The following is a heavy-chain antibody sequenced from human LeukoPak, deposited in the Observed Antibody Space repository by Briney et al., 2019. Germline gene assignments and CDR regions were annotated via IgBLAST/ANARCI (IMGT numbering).Heavy chain of an antibody. V-gene: IGHV1-69*06. J-gene: IGHJ4*02. CDR2: IIPIFGTA. Sequence: SVKVSCKASGYTFTGYYMHWVRQAPGQGLERMGGIIPIFGTANYAQKFQGRVTITADKSTSTAYMELSSLRSEDTAVYYCARTRSSSSSWYGQFDYWGQGTLVTVSS. CDR1: GYTFTGYY. CDR3: ARTRSSSSSWYGQFDY. D-gene: IGHD6-13*01.